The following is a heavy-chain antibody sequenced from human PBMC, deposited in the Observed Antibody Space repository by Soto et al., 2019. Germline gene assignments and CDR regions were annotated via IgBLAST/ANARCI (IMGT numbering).Heavy chain of an antibody. J-gene: IGHJ6*02. CDR2: IIPIFGTA. CDR1: GGTFSSYA. CDR3: ARGQWLPHYYYYGMDV. V-gene: IGHV1-69*13. D-gene: IGHD6-19*01. Sequence: GASVKVSCKASGGTFSSYAISWVRQAPGQGLEWMGGIIPIFGTANYAQKFQGRVTITADESTSTAYMELSSLRSEDTAVYYCARGQWLPHYYYYGMDVWGQGTTVTVSS.